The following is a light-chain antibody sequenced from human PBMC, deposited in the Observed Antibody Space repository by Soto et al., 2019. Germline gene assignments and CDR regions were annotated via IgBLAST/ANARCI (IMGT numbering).Light chain of an antibody. J-gene: IGKJ1*01. CDR3: QQYNSSPWT. CDR1: QSISAW. Sequence: DIQMTQSPSPLFASVGDTVTITCRASQSISAWLAWYQQRPGKAPKLLIYKMSASERGVPSRFSGSGSGTEFTLTISSLQPEDFATYYCQQYNSSPWTFGQGTKVEIK. V-gene: IGKV1-5*03. CDR2: KMS.